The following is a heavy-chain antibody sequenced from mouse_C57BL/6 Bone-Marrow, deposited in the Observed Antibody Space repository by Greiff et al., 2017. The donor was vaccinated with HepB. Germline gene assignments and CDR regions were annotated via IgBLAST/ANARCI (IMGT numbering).Heavy chain of an antibody. V-gene: IGHV5-12*01. J-gene: IGHJ1*03. CDR2: ISNGGGST. CDR3: ARRSGLLRYWDFDV. D-gene: IGHD1-1*01. Sequence: EVQLLESGAGLVQPGGSLKLSCAASGFTFSDYYMYWVRQTPEKRLEWVAYISNGGGSTDYPDTVKGRFTISRDNAKNTLYLQMSRLKAEDTAMYYCARRSGLLRYWDFDVWGTGTTVTVSS. CDR1: GFTFSDYY.